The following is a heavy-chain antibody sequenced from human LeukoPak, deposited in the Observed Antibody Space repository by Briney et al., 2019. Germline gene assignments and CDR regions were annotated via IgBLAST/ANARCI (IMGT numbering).Heavy chain of an antibody. CDR3: GREMIVVVTATYYFDY. CDR2: ISAYSGNT. D-gene: IGHD2-21*02. J-gene: IGHJ4*02. V-gene: IGHV1-18*01. Sequence: ASVKVSCKASGYTFTSYGISWVRQAPGQGLEWMGWISAYSGNTNYAQKLQGRVTMTTDTSPSTAYMELRSLRCYDKGVYYCGREMIVVVTATYYFDYWGQGTLVTVSS. CDR1: GYTFTSYG.